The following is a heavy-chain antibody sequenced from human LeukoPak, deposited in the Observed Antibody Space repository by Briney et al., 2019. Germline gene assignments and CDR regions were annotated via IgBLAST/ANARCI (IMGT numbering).Heavy chain of an antibody. J-gene: IGHJ6*02. D-gene: IGHD2-15*01. CDR1: GGTFSSYA. CDR3: AREAGYCSGGSCYGMDV. Sequence: SVKVSCKASGGTFSSYAISWARQAPGQGLEWMGRIIPILGIANYAQKFQGRVTFTADKSTSTAYMELSSLRSEDTAVYYCAREAGYCSGGSCYGMDVWGQGTTVTVSS. V-gene: IGHV1-69*04. CDR2: IIPILGIA.